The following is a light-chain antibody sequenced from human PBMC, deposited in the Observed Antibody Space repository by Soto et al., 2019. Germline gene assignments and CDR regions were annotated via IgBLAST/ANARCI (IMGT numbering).Light chain of an antibody. CDR3: SSDTSSSQGV. V-gene: IGLV2-14*01. CDR2: EVN. Sequence: QSALTQPASVSGSPGQSITISCTGTSSDVGGYNYVSWYQQHPGKAPKLMIFEVNNRPSGVSNRFSGSKSGNTASLTISGLQAEDEADYYCSSDTSSSQGVFGGGTKLTVL. J-gene: IGLJ2*01. CDR1: SSDVGGYNY.